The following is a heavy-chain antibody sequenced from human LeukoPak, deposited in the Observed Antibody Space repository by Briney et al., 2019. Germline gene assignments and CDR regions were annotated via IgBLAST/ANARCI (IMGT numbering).Heavy chain of an antibody. CDR3: ARVAAGYSVNYFDY. Sequence: GGSLRLSCAASEFAFSTYNMDWVRQAPGKGLEWVSYISTGSSTTYYADSVKGRFTISRDNVENSLYLQMNSLRDEDTAVYYCARVAAGYSVNYFDYWGQGTLVTVSS. V-gene: IGHV3-48*02. D-gene: IGHD4-23*01. CDR1: EFAFSTYN. J-gene: IGHJ4*02. CDR2: ISTGSSTT.